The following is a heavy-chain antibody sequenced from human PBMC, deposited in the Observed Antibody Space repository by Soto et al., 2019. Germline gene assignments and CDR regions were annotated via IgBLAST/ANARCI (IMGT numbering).Heavy chain of an antibody. D-gene: IGHD3-22*01. Sequence: QVQLVQSGAEVKKPGASVKVSCKASGYTFTSYGISWVRQAPGQGLEWMGWISAYNGNTNYAQKLQGRVTMTTDTSTRTAYMELRSLRSDDTAVYYCARERNYYDSSGYYYGYFDLWGRGTLVTVSS. CDR2: ISAYNGNT. CDR3: ARERNYYDSSGYYYGYFDL. J-gene: IGHJ2*01. V-gene: IGHV1-18*01. CDR1: GYTFTSYG.